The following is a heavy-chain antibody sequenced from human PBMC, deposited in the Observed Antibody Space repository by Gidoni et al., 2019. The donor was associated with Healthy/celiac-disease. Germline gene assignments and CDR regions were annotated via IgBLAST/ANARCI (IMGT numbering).Heavy chain of an antibody. CDR1: GYTFTSYG. D-gene: IGHD2-2*01. CDR3: ARLKGKYCSSTSCYGYYYYYYMDV. Sequence: QVQLVQSGAEVTKPGASVKVSCKASGYTFTSYGISWVRQAPGQELEWRGWISAYNGNTNYAQKLQGRVTMTTGTSTSTAYMELRSLRSDDTAVYYCARLKGKYCSSTSCYGYYYYYYMDVWGKGTTVTVSS. V-gene: IGHV1-18*01. J-gene: IGHJ6*03. CDR2: ISAYNGNT.